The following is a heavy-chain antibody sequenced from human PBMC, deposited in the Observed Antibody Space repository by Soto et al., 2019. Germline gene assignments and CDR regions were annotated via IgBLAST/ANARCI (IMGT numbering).Heavy chain of an antibody. D-gene: IGHD3-10*01. CDR1: GGSIIRDY. Sequence: SETLSLTCTVSGGSIIRDYWSWIRQPPGKGLEWIGYIYDSGSTSYNPSLKSRVTISVDTSKNQFSLKLSSVTAADTAVYYCARGPPFGYWGQGTLVTVSS. V-gene: IGHV4-59*12. CDR3: ARGPPFGY. CDR2: IYDSGST. J-gene: IGHJ4*02.